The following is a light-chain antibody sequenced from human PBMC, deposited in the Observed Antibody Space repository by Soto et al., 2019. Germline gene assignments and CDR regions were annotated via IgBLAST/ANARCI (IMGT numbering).Light chain of an antibody. J-gene: IGKJ5*01. CDR2: KAS. CDR1: QSISSW. Sequence: DLQMTQSPSTLSASVGDRVTITCRASQSISSWLAWYQQKPGKAPKLLIYKASSLESGVPSRFSGSGSGTEFTLTISSLQPDDFATYYCQHYNSYSITFGQGTRVEIK. V-gene: IGKV1-5*03. CDR3: QHYNSYSIT.